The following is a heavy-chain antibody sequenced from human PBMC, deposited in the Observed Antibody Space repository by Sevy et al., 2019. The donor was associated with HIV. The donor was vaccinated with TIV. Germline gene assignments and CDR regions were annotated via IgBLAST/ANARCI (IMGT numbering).Heavy chain of an antibody. J-gene: IGHJ6*02. CDR1: GFRFDDYA. Sequence: GGSLRLSCAASGFRFDDYAMHWVRQVPGKSPEWVSGISWNSYRIDYADSVRGRFTISRDNAKNSLSLQMNSLRVEDTALYYCAKDMGGIETLDYYSYYGMDVLGQGTTVTVSS. D-gene: IGHD2-21*01. CDR2: ISWNSYRI. V-gene: IGHV3-9*01. CDR3: AKDMGGIETLDYYSYYGMDV.